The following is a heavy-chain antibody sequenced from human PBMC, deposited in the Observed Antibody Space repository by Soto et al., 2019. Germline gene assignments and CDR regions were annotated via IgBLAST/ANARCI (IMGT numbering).Heavy chain of an antibody. CDR2: ISHSGST. J-gene: IGHJ6*03. CDR3: ARLADDYSNYHRYYMDV. D-gene: IGHD4-4*01. CDR1: GGSIRSYY. Sequence: SETLSLTCTVSGGSIRSYYWSWIRQPPGKGLEWIGYISHSGSTNYNPSLKSRVTISVDTSKNQFSLKLSSVTAADTAVYYCARLADDYSNYHRYYMDVWGKGTTVTVSS. V-gene: IGHV4-59*08.